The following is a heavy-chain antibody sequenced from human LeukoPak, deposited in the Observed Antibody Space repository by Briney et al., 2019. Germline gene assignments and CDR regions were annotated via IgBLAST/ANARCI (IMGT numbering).Heavy chain of an antibody. D-gene: IGHD3-3*01. CDR2: INHSGST. J-gene: IGHJ6*02. Sequence: KPSETLSLTCAVYGGSFSGYYWSWIRQPPGKGLEWIGEINHSGSTNYNPSLKSRVTISVDTSKNQFSLKLSSVTAADTAVYYCARAQSIFGVVNAYYYYGMDVWGQGTTVTVSS. V-gene: IGHV4-34*01. CDR3: ARAQSIFGVVNAYYYYGMDV. CDR1: GGSFSGYY.